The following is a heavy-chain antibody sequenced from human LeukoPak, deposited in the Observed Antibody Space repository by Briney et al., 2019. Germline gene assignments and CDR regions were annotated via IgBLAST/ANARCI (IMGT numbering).Heavy chain of an antibody. CDR3: AKDRPQYCSSVSCYVFDS. D-gene: IGHD2-2*01. CDR1: GFTVSSNY. V-gene: IGHV3-23*01. CDR2: ISGNGGGT. J-gene: IGHJ4*02. Sequence: GGSLRLSCAASGFTVSSNYMSWVRQAPGRGLEWVSSISGNGGGTYYADSVKGRFTISRDNSRNTLYLQMNSLRAEDTALYYCAKDRPQYCSSVSCYVFDSWGQGTLVTVSS.